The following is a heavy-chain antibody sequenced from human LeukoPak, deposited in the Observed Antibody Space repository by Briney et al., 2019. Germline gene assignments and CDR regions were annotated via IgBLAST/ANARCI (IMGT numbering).Heavy chain of an antibody. CDR2: IYHSGST. CDR3: ARNVGGNSPPTTRGLGYFDY. Sequence: SSETLSLTCTVSGGSISSGGYYWSWIRQPPGKGLEWIGYIYHSGSTYYNPSLKSRVTISVDRSKNQFSLKLSSVTAADTAVYYCARNVGGNSPPTTRGLGYFDYWGQGTLVTVSS. V-gene: IGHV4-30-2*01. J-gene: IGHJ4*02. D-gene: IGHD4-23*01. CDR1: GGSISSGGYY.